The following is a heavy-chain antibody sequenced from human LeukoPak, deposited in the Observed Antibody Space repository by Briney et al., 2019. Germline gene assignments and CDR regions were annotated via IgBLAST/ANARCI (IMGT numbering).Heavy chain of an antibody. Sequence: PGGSLRLSCAASGFTFSSYSMNWVRQAPGKGLEWVSYISSSSSTIYYADSVKGRFTISRDNAKNSLYLQMNSPRAEDTAVYYCARSRGGNYGPFDYWGQGTLVTVSS. CDR3: ARSRGGNYGPFDY. CDR1: GFTFSSYS. V-gene: IGHV3-48*01. D-gene: IGHD1-7*01. J-gene: IGHJ4*02. CDR2: ISSSSSTI.